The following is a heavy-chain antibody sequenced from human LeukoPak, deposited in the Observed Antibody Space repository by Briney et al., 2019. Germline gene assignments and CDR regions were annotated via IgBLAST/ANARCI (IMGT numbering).Heavy chain of an antibody. Sequence: ASVKVSCKASGYTFTSYDISWVRQAPGQGLEWMGWISAYNGNTNYAQKLQGRVTMTTDTSTSTTYMELRSLRSDDTAVYYCARDLEYGSGSYYDNWFNPWGQGTLVTVSS. CDR2: ISAYNGNT. D-gene: IGHD3-10*01. CDR3: ARDLEYGSGSYYDNWFNP. J-gene: IGHJ5*02. V-gene: IGHV1-18*01. CDR1: GYTFTSYD.